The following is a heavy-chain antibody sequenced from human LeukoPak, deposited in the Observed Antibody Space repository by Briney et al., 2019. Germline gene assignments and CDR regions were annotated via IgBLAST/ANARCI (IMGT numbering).Heavy chain of an antibody. J-gene: IGHJ4*02. Sequence: PSETLSLTCAVYGGSFSGYYWSWIRQSPGKGLEWIGEINHSGSTNYSPSLKSRVSISIDTSKKKLSLRLTSVTAADSAVYYCASSFYYDSRDYWGQGTLVTVSS. CDR3: ASSFYYDSRDY. V-gene: IGHV4-34*01. CDR1: GGSFSGYY. D-gene: IGHD3-22*01. CDR2: INHSGST.